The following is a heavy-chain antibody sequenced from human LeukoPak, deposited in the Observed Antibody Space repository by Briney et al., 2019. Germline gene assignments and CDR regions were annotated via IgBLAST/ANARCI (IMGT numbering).Heavy chain of an antibody. CDR2: ISGSGGSK. CDR1: GFTFSSYA. V-gene: IGHV3-23*01. J-gene: IGHJ4*02. CDR3: AKDREGYSYGEEFDY. Sequence: GGSLRLSCAASGFTFSSYAMSWVRQAPGKGLEWVSAISGSGGSKYYADSVKGRFTISRDNYKNTLYLQMNSLRAEDTAVYYCAKDREGYSYGEEFDYWGQGTLVTVSS. D-gene: IGHD5-18*01.